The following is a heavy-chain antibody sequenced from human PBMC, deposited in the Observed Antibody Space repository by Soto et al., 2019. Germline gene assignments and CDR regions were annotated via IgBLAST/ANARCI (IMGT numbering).Heavy chain of an antibody. V-gene: IGHV1-3*01. CDR1: GYTFTSYY. CDR3: AGGGFYIPTAGDIHWFDP. D-gene: IGHD6-13*01. Sequence: ASVKVSCKASGYTFTSYYMHWVRQAPGQGLEWMGWINAGNGNTKYSQKFQDRVTITRDTSARTAYMELSSLRSEDTAVYYCAGGGFYIPTAGDIHWFDPWGQGTLVTVSS. CDR2: INAGNGNT. J-gene: IGHJ5*02.